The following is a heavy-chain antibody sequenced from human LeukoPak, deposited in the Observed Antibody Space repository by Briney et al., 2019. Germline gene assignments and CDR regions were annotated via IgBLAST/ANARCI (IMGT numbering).Heavy chain of an antibody. CDR1: GGSFSGYY. CDR2: INHSGSS. Sequence: SETLSLTCAVYGGSFSGYYWSWIRQPPGKGLEWIGEINHSGSSNHNPSLKSRVTISVDTSKNQFSLKLSSVTAADTAVYYCARGWGYNAFDYWGQGTLVTVSS. CDR3: ARGWGYNAFDY. V-gene: IGHV4-34*01. J-gene: IGHJ4*02. D-gene: IGHD1-1*01.